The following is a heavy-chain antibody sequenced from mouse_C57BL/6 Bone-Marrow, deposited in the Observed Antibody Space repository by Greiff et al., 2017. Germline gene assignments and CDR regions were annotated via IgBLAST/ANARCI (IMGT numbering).Heavy chain of an antibody. Sequence: QVQLQQPGAELVKPGASVKLSCKASGYTFTSYWMQWVKQRPGQGLEWIGEIDPSDSYTNYNQKFKGKATLTVDTSASTAYMQLSSLTSEDAAVYYWAREGAWTTVVFDYWGQGTTLAVSS. CDR3: AREGAWTTVVFDY. CDR2: IDPSDSYT. J-gene: IGHJ2*01. V-gene: IGHV1-50*01. CDR1: GYTFTSYW. D-gene: IGHD1-1*01.